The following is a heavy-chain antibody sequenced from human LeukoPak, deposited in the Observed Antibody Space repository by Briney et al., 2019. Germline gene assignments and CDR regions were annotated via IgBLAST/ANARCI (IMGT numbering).Heavy chain of an antibody. Sequence: GAPVKVSCKASGYIFTSYGISWVRQAPGQGLEWMGRISAYDGNTNYAQKLQGRVTMTTDTSTSTAYMELRSLRFDDTAVYYCTRDVLEWSYGMDVWGQGTTVIVSS. V-gene: IGHV1-18*01. CDR1: GYIFTSYG. D-gene: IGHD3-3*01. CDR2: ISAYDGNT. CDR3: TRDVLEWSYGMDV. J-gene: IGHJ6*02.